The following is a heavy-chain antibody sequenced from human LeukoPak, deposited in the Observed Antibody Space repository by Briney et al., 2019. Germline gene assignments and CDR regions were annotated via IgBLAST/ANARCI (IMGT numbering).Heavy chain of an antibody. CDR3: ARLEYSSSSVWDYYYYMDV. J-gene: IGHJ6*03. CDR2: IYYSGST. Sequence: PSETLSLTCTVAGGSISSHYWSWIRQPPGKGLEWIGYIYYSGSTNYNPSLKSRVTISVDTSKNQFSLKLSSVTAADTAVYYCARLEYSSSSVWDYYYYMDVWGKGTTVTVSS. D-gene: IGHD6-6*01. CDR1: GGSISSHY. V-gene: IGHV4-59*11.